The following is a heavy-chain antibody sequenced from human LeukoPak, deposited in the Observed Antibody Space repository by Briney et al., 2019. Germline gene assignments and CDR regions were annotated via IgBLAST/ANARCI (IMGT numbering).Heavy chain of an antibody. CDR3: ASMGAKDWFDP. J-gene: IGHJ5*02. D-gene: IGHD1-26*01. V-gene: IGHV1-8*03. Sequence: ASVKVSCKASGYTFTSYDINWVRQATGQGLEWMGWMNPNSGNTGYAQKFQGRVTITRNTSISTAYMELRSLRSDDTAVYYCASMGAKDWFDPWGQGTLVTVSS. CDR1: GYTFTSYD. CDR2: MNPNSGNT.